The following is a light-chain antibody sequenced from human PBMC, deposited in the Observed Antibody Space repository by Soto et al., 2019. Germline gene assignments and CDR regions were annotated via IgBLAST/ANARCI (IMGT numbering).Light chain of an antibody. CDR2: GVT. J-gene: IGLJ1*01. V-gene: IGLV2-14*01. Sequence: QSVLTQPASVSESPGQSITISCDGTSSDIGGYNYVSWHQQHPDKAPKLMIYGVTNRPSGVSDRFSGSKSGNTASLTISGLQAEDEADYYCQSYDSSLSGFYVFGTGTKVTVL. CDR1: SSDIGGYNY. CDR3: QSYDSSLSGFYV.